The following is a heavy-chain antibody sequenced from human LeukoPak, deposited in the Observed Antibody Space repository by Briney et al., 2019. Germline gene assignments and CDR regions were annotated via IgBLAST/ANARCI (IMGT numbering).Heavy chain of an antibody. Sequence: GGSLRLSCAASEFTFSDYYMSWIRQAPGKGLEWVSYISGSGSTIYYAVSVKGRFTISRDNAKNSLYLQMNSLRAEDTAVYYCARGAPDYDILTGYYWGYWGQGTLVTVSS. J-gene: IGHJ4*02. CDR3: ARGAPDYDILTGYYWGY. D-gene: IGHD3-9*01. V-gene: IGHV3-11*01. CDR1: EFTFSDYY. CDR2: ISGSGSTI.